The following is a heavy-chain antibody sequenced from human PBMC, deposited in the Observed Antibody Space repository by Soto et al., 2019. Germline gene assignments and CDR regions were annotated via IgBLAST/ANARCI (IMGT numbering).Heavy chain of an antibody. V-gene: IGHV3-15*07. J-gene: IGHJ6*02. Sequence: GGSLRLSCAAPGFTFSNAWMNWVRQAPGKGLEWVGRIKSKTDGGTTDYAAPVKGRFTISRDDSKNTLYLQMNSLKTEDTAVYYCTTGYCSSTSCYARYYYGMDVWGQGTTVTVSS. CDR2: IKSKTDGGTT. CDR3: TTGYCSSTSCYARYYYGMDV. CDR1: GFTFSNAW. D-gene: IGHD2-2*01.